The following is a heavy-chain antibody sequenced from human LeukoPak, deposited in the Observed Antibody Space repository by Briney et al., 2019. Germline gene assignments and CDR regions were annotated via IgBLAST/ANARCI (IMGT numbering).Heavy chain of an antibody. D-gene: IGHD5-24*01. J-gene: IGHJ3*02. CDR2: IFYSGNT. V-gene: IGHV4-59*01. Sequence: SETLSLTCTVSGGSISTYYWSSIRQPPGKGLEWIGYIFYSGNTNFNPSLKSRVTISVDTSKNQFSLKLSSVTAADTAVYYCARVGYNSAFEIWGPGTMVTVSS. CDR3: ARVGYNSAFEI. CDR1: GGSISTYY.